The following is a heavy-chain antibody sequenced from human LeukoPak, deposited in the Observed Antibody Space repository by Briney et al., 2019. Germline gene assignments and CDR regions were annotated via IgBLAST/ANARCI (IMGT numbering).Heavy chain of an antibody. CDR3: ARNFQLERLRWFDP. CDR1: GGSISSSSYY. CDR2: IYYSGST. V-gene: IGHV4-39*07. Sequence: PSETLSLTCTVSGGSISSSSYYWGWIRQPPGKGLEWIGRIYYSGSTYYNPSLKSRVTISLDTSKNKFSLKLCSVTTADTAVYYCARNFQLERLRWFDPWGQGTLVTVSS. D-gene: IGHD1-1*01. J-gene: IGHJ5*02.